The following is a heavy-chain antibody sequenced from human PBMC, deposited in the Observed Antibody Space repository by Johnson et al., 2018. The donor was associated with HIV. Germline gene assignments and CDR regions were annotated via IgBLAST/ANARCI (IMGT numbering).Heavy chain of an antibody. V-gene: IGHV3-53*01. J-gene: IGHJ3*02. CDR1: GVTVSSNY. CDR3: ARGRPSGSHDAFDI. CDR2: LYSGGLT. Sequence: MQLVESGGGLIQPGGSLRLSCAVSGVTVSSNYMHWVRQAPGKGLEWLSVLYSGGLTHYADSVKGRFTISRDNAKNSLYLQMNSLRAEDTAVYYCARGRPSGSHDAFDIWGQGTMVTVSS. D-gene: IGHD3-22*01.